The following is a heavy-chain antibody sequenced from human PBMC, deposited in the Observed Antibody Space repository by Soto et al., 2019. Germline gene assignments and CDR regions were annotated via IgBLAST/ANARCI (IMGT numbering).Heavy chain of an antibody. CDR2: IRYGGGA. V-gene: IGHV4-39*01. CDR1: GGSISSSNFY. CDR3: AKDASCYSCGA. J-gene: IGHJ4*02. D-gene: IGHD2-15*01. Sequence: SETLSLTCAVSGGSISSSNFYWGWFRQPPGKGLEWIGSIRYGGGASYNPSLRSRVTISIDTSKNQFSLSLGSVTAADTARYYCAKDASCYSCGAWGQGAPVTVSS.